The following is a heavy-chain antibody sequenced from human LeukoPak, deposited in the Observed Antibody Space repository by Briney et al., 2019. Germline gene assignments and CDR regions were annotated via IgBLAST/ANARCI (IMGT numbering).Heavy chain of an antibody. D-gene: IGHD2-21*02. CDR1: GGSISSGDYY. J-gene: IGHJ5*02. V-gene: IGHV4-30-4*02. CDR2: IYYSGNI. CDR3: ARGVVTAWVFDP. Sequence: SETLSLTGTFSGGSISSGDYYWSWIRQPPGKGLEWIAYIYYSGNIYYNPSLKSRVTVSLDTSNNQFSLKLSSVTAADTAVYYCARGVVTAWVFDPWGPGTLVTVSS.